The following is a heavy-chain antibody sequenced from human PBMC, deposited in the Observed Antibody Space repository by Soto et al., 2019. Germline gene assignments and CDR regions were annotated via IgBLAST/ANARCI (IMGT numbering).Heavy chain of an antibody. CDR2: ISGSSGST. CDR1: GFSFSTYA. V-gene: IGHV3-23*01. D-gene: IGHD2-15*01. Sequence: EVQLLESGGGLVQPGGSLRLSCAASGFSFSTYAMSWVRQAPGKGLEWVSGISGSSGSTYYADSVKGRFTVSRDNSKNTVYLQMNSLRADETAVYYCAKVSVVVLAAGDWFDPWGQGTLVTVSS. CDR3: AKVSVVVLAAGDWFDP. J-gene: IGHJ5*02.